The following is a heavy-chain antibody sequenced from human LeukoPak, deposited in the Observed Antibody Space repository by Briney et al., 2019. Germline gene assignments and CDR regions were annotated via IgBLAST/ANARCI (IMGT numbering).Heavy chain of an antibody. D-gene: IGHD2-2*01. CDR3: ARGPPFIVVVPVAIGIWFDP. Sequence: ASVKVSCKASGYTFTGYYMHWVRQAPGQGLEWMGWINPNSGGTNYAQKFQGRVTMTRDTSISTAYMELSRLRSDDTAVYYCARGPPFIVVVPVAIGIWFDPWGQGTLVTVSS. CDR2: INPNSGGT. CDR1: GYTFTGYY. J-gene: IGHJ5*02. V-gene: IGHV1-2*02.